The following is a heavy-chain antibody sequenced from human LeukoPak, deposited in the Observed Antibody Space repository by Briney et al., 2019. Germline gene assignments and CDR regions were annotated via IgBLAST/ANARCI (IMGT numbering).Heavy chain of an antibody. Sequence: SETLSLTCTVSGGSISSYYWSWLRQPPGKGLEWIGYIYYSGSTNYNPSLKSRVTISVDTSKNQFSLKLSSVTAADTAVYYCARHGGGSYSNDAFDIWGQGTMVTVSS. CDR3: ARHGGGSYSNDAFDI. CDR2: IYYSGST. J-gene: IGHJ3*02. D-gene: IGHD1-26*01. CDR1: GGSISSYY. V-gene: IGHV4-59*08.